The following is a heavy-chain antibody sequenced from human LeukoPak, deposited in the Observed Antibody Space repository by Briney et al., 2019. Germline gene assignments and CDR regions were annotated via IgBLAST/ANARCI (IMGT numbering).Heavy chain of an antibody. CDR2: ISVTGDSS. CDR3: ANNFYSSGSWGFDL. Sequence: PGRSLRLSCAASGFTFSSYAMSWVRQAPGKGLEWVSAISVTGDSSNYADSVKGRFTISRDNSKNTLYLQMNSLRAEDTAVYYCANNFYSSGSWGFDLWGQGTLVTVSS. J-gene: IGHJ3*01. V-gene: IGHV3-23*01. D-gene: IGHD3-10*01. CDR1: GFTFSSYA.